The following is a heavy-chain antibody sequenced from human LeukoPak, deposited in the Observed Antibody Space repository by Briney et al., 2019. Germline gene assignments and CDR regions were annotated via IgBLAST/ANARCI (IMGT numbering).Heavy chain of an antibody. V-gene: IGHV3-15*01. CDR1: GFTFSNAW. CDR2: IKSKTDGGTT. D-gene: IGHD2-2*01. J-gene: IGHJ6*02. CDR3: TTGGYCSSTSCYYYYGMDV. Sequence: GGSLRLSCAAPGFTFSNAWMSWVRQAPGKGLEWVGRIKSKTDGGTTDYAVPVKGRFTISRDDSKNTLYLQMNSLKTEDTAVYYCTTGGYCSSTSCYYYYGMDVWGQGTTVTVSS.